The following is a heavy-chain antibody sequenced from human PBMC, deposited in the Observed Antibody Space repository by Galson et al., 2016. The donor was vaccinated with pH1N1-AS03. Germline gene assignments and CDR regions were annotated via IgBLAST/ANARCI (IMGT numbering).Heavy chain of an antibody. D-gene: IGHD2-15*01. Sequence: SLRLSCAASGFSFSSYSMSWVRQAPGKGLEWVSAISAGGVTTYYADSVRGRFTISRDNSKKTLSLQMNGLRAEDTALYYCAREDNFGSGGFLSYDYWGVGILVTVSS. CDR1: GFSFSSYS. CDR3: AREDNFGSGGFLSYDY. CDR2: ISAGGVTT. J-gene: IGHJ4*02. V-gene: IGHV3-23*01.